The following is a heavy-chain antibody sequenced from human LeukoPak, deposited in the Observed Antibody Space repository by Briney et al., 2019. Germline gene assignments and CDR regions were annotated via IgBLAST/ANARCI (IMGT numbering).Heavy chain of an antibody. CDR3: ARNFYASSGYYLDDFYFDF. CDR1: GGSISSGGYY. J-gene: IGHJ4*02. V-gene: IGHV4-31*03. D-gene: IGHD3-22*01. Sequence: SETLSLTCTVSGGSISSGGYYWSWIRQHPGKGLEWIGYIYYSGSTYYNPSLKSRVTMSVDTSTNQFSLKLISVTAADTALYYCARNFYASSGYYLDDFYFDFWGQGTLVTVSS. CDR2: IYYSGST.